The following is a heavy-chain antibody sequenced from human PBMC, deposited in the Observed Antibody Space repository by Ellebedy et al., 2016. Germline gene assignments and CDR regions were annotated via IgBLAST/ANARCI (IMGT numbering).Heavy chain of an antibody. CDR2: MKEDGSER. J-gene: IGHJ4*02. CDR1: GFTFSNYG. V-gene: IGHV3-7*01. Sequence: GGSLRLSXAASGFTFSNYGMHWVRQAPGKGLEWVATMKEDGSERYYVDSVKGRFTISRDNAENSLHLQMNSLRVEDTAVYYCARAVNFDWLLGYFDNWGQGTLVSVSS. CDR3: ARAVNFDWLLGYFDN. D-gene: IGHD3-9*01.